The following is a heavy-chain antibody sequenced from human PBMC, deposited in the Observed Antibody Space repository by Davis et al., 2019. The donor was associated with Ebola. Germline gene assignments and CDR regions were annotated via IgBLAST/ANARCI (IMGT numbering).Heavy chain of an antibody. D-gene: IGHD3-22*01. V-gene: IGHV4-59*08. CDR3: ARRWHYYDSSGYYSGFDP. CDR2: GYYGGRT. CDR1: GGSIRTHY. J-gene: IGHJ5*02. Sequence: SETLSLTCTVSGGSIRTHYWSWIRQSPGKGLEWIGYGYYGGRTDYNPSLKSRAIISVDTSKNHFSLKLSSVTAADTAVYYCARRWHYYDSSGYYSGFDPWGQGTLVTVSS.